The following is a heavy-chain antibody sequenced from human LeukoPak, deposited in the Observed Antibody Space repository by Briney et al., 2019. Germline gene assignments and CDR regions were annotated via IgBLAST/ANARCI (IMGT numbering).Heavy chain of an antibody. CDR1: GFTFRIFG. V-gene: IGHV3-48*04. D-gene: IGHD3-3*01. CDR3: ARTYDFGRGPPGDAFDN. J-gene: IGHJ3*02. Sequence: GGSLRLSCAASGFTFRIFGLNWVRQAPGKGPEWVSYIDARSGITYYADSAQGRFTISRDDARESVLLQMDGLRVDDTAVYYCARTYDFGRGPPGDAFDNWGPGTWVIVSS. CDR2: IDARSGIT.